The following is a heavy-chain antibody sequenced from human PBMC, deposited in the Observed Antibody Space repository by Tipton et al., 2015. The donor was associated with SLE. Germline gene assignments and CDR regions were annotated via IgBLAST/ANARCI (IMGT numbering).Heavy chain of an antibody. J-gene: IGHJ4*02. CDR3: ATYVKGVGGRGY. D-gene: IGHD3-10*02. Sequence: TLSLTCTVYGGSFSGYYWSWIRHPPGKGLEWIGEIYHSGNTDSNPSLKSRVTISIDTSKSQFSLKLSSVTAADTAVYYCATYVKGVGGRGYWGQGTLVTVSP. V-gene: IGHV4-34*01. CDR1: GGSFSGYY. CDR2: IYHSGNT.